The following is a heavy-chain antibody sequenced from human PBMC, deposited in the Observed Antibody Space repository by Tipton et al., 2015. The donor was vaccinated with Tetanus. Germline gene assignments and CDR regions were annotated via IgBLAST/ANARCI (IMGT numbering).Heavy chain of an antibody. J-gene: IGHJ4*02. D-gene: IGHD2-21*02. CDR1: GFTFSSYW. CDR2: IKQDGSEK. Sequence: SLRLSCAASGFTFSSYWMSWVRQAPGKGLEWVANIKQDGSEKYYVDSVKGRFTISRDNAKNSLYLQMNSLRAEDTAVYYCARGDMVVTATNHPFDYWGQGTLVTVSS. CDR3: ARGDMVVTATNHPFDY. V-gene: IGHV3-7*01.